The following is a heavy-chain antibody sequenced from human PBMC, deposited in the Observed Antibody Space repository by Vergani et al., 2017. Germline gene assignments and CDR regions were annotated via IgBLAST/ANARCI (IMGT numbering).Heavy chain of an antibody. CDR1: GFSFNSYW. CDR2: IKSDGSIT. D-gene: IGHD1-26*01. J-gene: IGHJ4*02. V-gene: IGHV3-74*03. Sequence: DVHLAESGGGFFQPGGSLRLSCSASGFSFNSYWMHWVRQVPGKGLLWVSRIKSDGSITAYADSVKGRFTISRDNAQNTLYLQMNSLRAEDTAVYYCAKDLLKGYYWGQGTLVTVSS. CDR3: AKDLLKGYY.